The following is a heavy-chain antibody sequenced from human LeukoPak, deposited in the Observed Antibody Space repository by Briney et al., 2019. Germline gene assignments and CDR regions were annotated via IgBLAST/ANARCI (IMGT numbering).Heavy chain of an antibody. CDR3: ARSGGRSGLAEYFQY. V-gene: IGHV4-34*01. Sequence: ETSETLSLTCAVYGGSFSTYYWSWIRQPPGKGLEWVGEINHSGSTNYNPSLKSRVTISIDTSKNQFSLKLTSVTAADTAVYYCARSGGRSGLAEYFQYWGQGTLVTVSS. D-gene: IGHD6-19*01. CDR2: INHSGST. J-gene: IGHJ1*01. CDR1: GGSFSTYY.